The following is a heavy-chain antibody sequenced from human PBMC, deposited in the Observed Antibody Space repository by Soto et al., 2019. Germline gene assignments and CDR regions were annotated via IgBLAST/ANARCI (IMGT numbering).Heavy chain of an antibody. CDR2: INHSGST. J-gene: IGHJ4*02. CDR3: ARGHRHNGIYTGDC. Sequence: SETLSLTCAVYGGSFSGYYWSWIRQPPGKGLEWIGEINHSGSTNYNPSLKSRVTISVDTSKNQFSLKLSSVTAADTAVYYCARGHRHNGIYTGDCWGQGTLVTVSS. D-gene: IGHD2-8*01. CDR1: GGSFSGYY. V-gene: IGHV4-34*01.